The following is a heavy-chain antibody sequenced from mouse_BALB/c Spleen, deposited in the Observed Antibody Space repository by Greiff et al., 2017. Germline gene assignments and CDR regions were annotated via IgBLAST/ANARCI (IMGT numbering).Heavy chain of an antibody. CDR2: IRSKSNNYAT. Sequence: GGGLVQPKGSLKLSCAASGFTFNTYAMNWVRQAPGKGLEWVARIRSKSNNYATYYADSVKDRFTISRDDSQSMLYLQMNNLKTEDTAMYYCVRQGQLGLAYWGQGTLVTVSA. J-gene: IGHJ3*01. CDR3: VRQGQLGLAY. V-gene: IGHV10-1*02. D-gene: IGHD3-2*01. CDR1: GFTFNTYA.